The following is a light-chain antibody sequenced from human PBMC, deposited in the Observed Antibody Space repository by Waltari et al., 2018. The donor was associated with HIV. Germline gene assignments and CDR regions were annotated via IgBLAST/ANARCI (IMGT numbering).Light chain of an antibody. J-gene: IGKJ3*01. V-gene: IGKV1-16*02. CDR3: QQYYTYPFT. Sequence: DIQVTQSPSSLSASVGDRVTITCRASQGVGNSLAWFHQRPGKAPQPLIYAASSLQSGVPTKFSGSGSGTDFTRTISSLQPEDLGTYYWQQYYTYPFTVGPGTKVDIK. CDR2: AAS. CDR1: QGVGNS.